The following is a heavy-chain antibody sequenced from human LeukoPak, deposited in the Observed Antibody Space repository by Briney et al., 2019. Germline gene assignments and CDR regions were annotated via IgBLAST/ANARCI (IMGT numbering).Heavy chain of an antibody. CDR3: ARGSTSDWPLDH. Sequence: ASAKVSCKASGYTFTSYAMHWVRQAPGQRLEWMGWINAGNGNTKYSQKFQGRVTITRDTSASTAYMELSSLRSEDTAAYYCARGSTSDWPLDHWGQGTLLTISP. D-gene: IGHD6-19*01. CDR1: GYTFTSYA. V-gene: IGHV1-3*01. CDR2: INAGNGNT. J-gene: IGHJ4*02.